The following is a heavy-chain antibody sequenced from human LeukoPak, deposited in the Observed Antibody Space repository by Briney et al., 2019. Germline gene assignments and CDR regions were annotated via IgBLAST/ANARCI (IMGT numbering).Heavy chain of an antibody. J-gene: IGHJ5*02. Sequence: PGGSLRLSCAASGFTFSYYTMNWVRQAPGKGLEWVSSISSTTTYIYYADSVKGRFTISRDNAKNSLYPQMSSLRAEDTAVYYCARDDVAWNDVHWFDPWGQGTLVTVSS. CDR1: GFTFSYYT. D-gene: IGHD1-1*01. CDR2: ISSTTTYI. V-gene: IGHV3-21*01. CDR3: ARDDVAWNDVHWFDP.